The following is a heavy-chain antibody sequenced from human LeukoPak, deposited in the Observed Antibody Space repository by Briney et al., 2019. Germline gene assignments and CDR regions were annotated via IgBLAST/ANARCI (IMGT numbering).Heavy chain of an antibody. Sequence: GGSLRLSCAASGFTFSSYWMSWVRKAPGKGLGWVANIKQDESEKYYVDSVKGRFTISRDNAKNSLYLQMNNLRAEDTAVYYCARALDSSSSRYQAFEYWGQGTLVTVSS. CDR2: IKQDESEK. D-gene: IGHD2-2*01. V-gene: IGHV3-7*01. J-gene: IGHJ4*02. CDR3: ARALDSSSSRYQAFEY. CDR1: GFTFSSYW.